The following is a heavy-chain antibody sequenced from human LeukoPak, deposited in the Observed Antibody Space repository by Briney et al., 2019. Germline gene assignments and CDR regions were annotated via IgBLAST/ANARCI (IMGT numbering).Heavy chain of an antibody. D-gene: IGHD1-14*01. CDR3: ARDIGAPSRIIDY. V-gene: IGHV3-74*01. J-gene: IGHJ4*02. Sequence: PGGSLRLSCAASGFTFSSYWMHWVRQAPGKGLVWVSRINSDGSSTSYADSVKGRFTISRDNSKNTLYLQMNSLRAEDTAVYYCARDIGAPSRIIDYWGQGTLVTVSS. CDR1: GFTFSSYW. CDR2: INSDGSST.